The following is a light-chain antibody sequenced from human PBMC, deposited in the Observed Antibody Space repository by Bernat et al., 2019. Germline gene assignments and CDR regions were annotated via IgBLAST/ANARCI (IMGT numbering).Light chain of an antibody. CDR2: GAS. V-gene: IGKV3-20*01. J-gene: IGKJ2*01. CDR1: QSVSSTY. Sequence: EIVLTQSPGTLSLSPGDRATLSCRASQSVSSTYLAWYQQTPGQAPRLLIYGASSRATGIPDRFSGSGSGTDFTLTISRLEPEAFAVYYCQQYGSSPLMYTFGQGTKLEIK. CDR3: QQYGSSPLMYT.